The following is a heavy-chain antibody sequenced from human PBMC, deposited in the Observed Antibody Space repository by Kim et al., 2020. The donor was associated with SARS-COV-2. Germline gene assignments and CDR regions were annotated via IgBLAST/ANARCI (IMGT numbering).Heavy chain of an antibody. CDR3: ARRRAGTSLYGMDV. D-gene: IGHD1-7*01. CDR2: ISAYNGNT. V-gene: IGHV1-18*01. Sequence: ASVKVSCKASGYTFTSYGISWVRQAPGQGLEWMGWISAYNGNTNYAQKLQGRVTMTTDTSTSTAYMELRSLRSDDTAVYYCARRRAGTSLYGMDVWGQGTTVTVSS. CDR1: GYTFTSYG. J-gene: IGHJ6*02.